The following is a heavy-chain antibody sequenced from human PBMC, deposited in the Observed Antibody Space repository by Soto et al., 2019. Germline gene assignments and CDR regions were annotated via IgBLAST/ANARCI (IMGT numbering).Heavy chain of an antibody. D-gene: IGHD3-22*01. Sequence: SVKVSCKASGGTFSSYAISWVRQAPGQGLEWMGGIIPIFGTANYAQKFQGRVTITADESTSTVYMELSSLRSEDTAVYYCARGRDYYYDSSGYHDAFDIWGQGTMVTVSS. V-gene: IGHV1-69*13. CDR1: GGTFSSYA. CDR3: ARGRDYYYDSSGYHDAFDI. CDR2: IIPIFGTA. J-gene: IGHJ3*02.